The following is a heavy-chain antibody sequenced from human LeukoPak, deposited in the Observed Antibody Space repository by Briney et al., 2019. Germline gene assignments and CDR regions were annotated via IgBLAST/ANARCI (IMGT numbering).Heavy chain of an antibody. V-gene: IGHV3-30*04. J-gene: IGHJ6*03. CDR1: GFTFSSYA. CDR3: AREVKYYYMDV. CDR2: ISYDGSNK. D-gene: IGHD3-10*01. Sequence: GGSLRLSCAASGFTFSSYAMHRVRQAPGKGLEWAAVISYDGSNKYYADSVKGRFTISRDNSKNTLYLQMNSLRAEDTAVYYCAREVKYYYMDVWGKGTTVTVSS.